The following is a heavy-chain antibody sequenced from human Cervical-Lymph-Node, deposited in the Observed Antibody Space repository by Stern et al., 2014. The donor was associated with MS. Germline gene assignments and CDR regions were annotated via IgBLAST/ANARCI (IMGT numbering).Heavy chain of an antibody. V-gene: IGHV4-59*01. CDR2: IYYSGST. D-gene: IGHD4-17*01. Sequence: QLQLQESGPGLVKPSETLSLTCTVSGGSISSYYWSWIRQPPGKGLEWLGYIYYSGSTNYNPSLKSRVTISVDTSKNQFSLKLSSVTAADTAVYYCARGSYTSYGETYGMDVWGQGTTVTVSS. CDR3: ARGSYTSYGETYGMDV. J-gene: IGHJ6*02. CDR1: GGSISSYY.